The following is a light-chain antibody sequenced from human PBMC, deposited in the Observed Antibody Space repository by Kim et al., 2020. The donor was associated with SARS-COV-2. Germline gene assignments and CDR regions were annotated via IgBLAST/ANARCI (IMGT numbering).Light chain of an antibody. CDR3: NSRDSSGDHVV. CDR2: GKY. CDR1: SLRDYY. Sequence: AFGQTVRRTCQGDSLRDYYATWYQQRPGQAPVLVLYGKYNRPSGIPDRFSGSASGNTASLTITGAQAEDEADYYCNSRDSSGDHVVFGGGTKLTVL. J-gene: IGLJ3*02. V-gene: IGLV3-19*01.